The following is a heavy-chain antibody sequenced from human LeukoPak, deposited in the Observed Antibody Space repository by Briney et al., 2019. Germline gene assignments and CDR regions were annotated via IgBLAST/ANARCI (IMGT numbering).Heavy chain of an antibody. CDR3: AEDQGYSSSWGVYYYYGMDV. CDR2: ISYDGSNK. CDR1: GFTFSSYG. J-gene: IGHJ6*02. D-gene: IGHD6-13*01. V-gene: IGHV3-30*18. Sequence: GGSLRLSCAASGFTFSSYGMHWVRQAPGKGLEWVAVISYDGSNKYYADSVKGRFTISRDNSKNTLYLQMNSLRAEDTAVYYCAEDQGYSSSWGVYYYYGMDVWGQGTTVTVSS.